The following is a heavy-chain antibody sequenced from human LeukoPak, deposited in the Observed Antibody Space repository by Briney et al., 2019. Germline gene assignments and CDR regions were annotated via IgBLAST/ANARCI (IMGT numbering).Heavy chain of an antibody. CDR2: ISSSSSYI. J-gene: IGHJ6*03. CDR1: GFTFSSYS. Sequence: PGGSLRLSCAASGFTFSSYSMNWVRQAPGKGLEWVSSISSSSSYIYYADSVKGRFTISRDNAKDSLYLQMNNLRAEDTAVYYCARGVFRLGYCSSTSCYSYMDVWGKGTTVTVSS. CDR3: ARGVFRLGYCSSTSCYSYMDV. V-gene: IGHV3-21*01. D-gene: IGHD2-2*02.